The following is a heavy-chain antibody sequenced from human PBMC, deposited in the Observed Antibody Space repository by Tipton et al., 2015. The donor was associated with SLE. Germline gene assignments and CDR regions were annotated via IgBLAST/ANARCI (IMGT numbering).Heavy chain of an antibody. Sequence: TLSLTCTVSLYSIGSGFYWDWVRQAPGKGLKWIASISYSGATYYNPSLKSRVIISLDTSRNHFSLKLTSVTAADTAVYFCARDRDIVLEPVPIPPAFDIWGQGTTVTVSS. J-gene: IGHJ3*02. V-gene: IGHV4-38-2*02. D-gene: IGHD2-8*02. CDR3: ARDRDIVLEPVPIPPAFDI. CDR2: ISYSGAT. CDR1: LYSIGSGFY.